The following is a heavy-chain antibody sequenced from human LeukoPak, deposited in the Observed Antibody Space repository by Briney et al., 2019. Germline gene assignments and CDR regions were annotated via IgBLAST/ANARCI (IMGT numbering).Heavy chain of an antibody. CDR2: IYVTGT. D-gene: IGHD3-16*02. CDR1: GGSIGTYY. Sequence: SETLSLTCTVSGGSIGTYYWSWIRQSPGKGMEWIGYIYVTGTRYNPYLQSRVTISVDRSRNQFFLKMSSVTAADTAVYYCARHIGGGIEDMDVWGKGTKVIVSS. J-gene: IGHJ6*03. V-gene: IGHV4-59*08. CDR3: ARHIGGGIEDMDV.